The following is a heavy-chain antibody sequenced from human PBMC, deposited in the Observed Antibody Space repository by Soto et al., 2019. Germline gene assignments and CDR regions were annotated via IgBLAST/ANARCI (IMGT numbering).Heavy chain of an antibody. CDR1: GYTFTGFF. J-gene: IGHJ4*02. Sequence: QVQRVQSGAEVKKPGASVKVSCNASGYTFTGFFMHWVRQAPGQVLEWMGWINPNSGDTEYAQNFQGWVTMTRDKTISTAYMELSRLRSDDTAVYYCASGGSTVTREFDYWGQGTLVSVSS. V-gene: IGHV1-2*04. D-gene: IGHD4-17*01. CDR2: INPNSGDT. CDR3: ASGGSTVTREFDY.